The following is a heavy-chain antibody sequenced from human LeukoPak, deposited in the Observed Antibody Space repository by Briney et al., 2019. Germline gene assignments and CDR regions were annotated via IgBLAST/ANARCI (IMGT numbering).Heavy chain of an antibody. CDR1: GGTFSSYA. Sequence: GASVKVSCKASGGTFSSYAISWVRQAPGQGLEWMGIINPSGGSTSYAQKFQGRVTMTRDTSTSTVYMELSSLRSEDTAVYYCARDLRIAAAGTRRQVPGYWGQGTLVTVSS. CDR2: INPSGGST. CDR3: ARDLRIAAAGTRRQVPGY. D-gene: IGHD6-13*01. V-gene: IGHV1-46*01. J-gene: IGHJ4*02.